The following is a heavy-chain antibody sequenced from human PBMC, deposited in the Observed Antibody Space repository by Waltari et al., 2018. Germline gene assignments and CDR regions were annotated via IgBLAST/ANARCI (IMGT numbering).Heavy chain of an antibody. J-gene: IGHJ4*02. Sequence: QVQLQESGPGLVKPSETLSLTCAISGYSISSGYYWGWLRQPPGKGREWIGSIYNSGSTYYNPSLKSRVTISVDTSKNQFSLKLSSVTAADTAVYYCARKVGATKFVDYWGQGTLVTVSS. CDR2: IYNSGST. V-gene: IGHV4-38-2*01. CDR3: ARKVGATKFVDY. CDR1: GYSISSGYY. D-gene: IGHD1-26*01.